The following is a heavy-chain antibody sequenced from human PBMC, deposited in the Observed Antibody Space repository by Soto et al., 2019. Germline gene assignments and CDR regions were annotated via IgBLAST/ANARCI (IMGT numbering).Heavy chain of an antibody. CDR1: GGSIRNDGYS. CDR2: IFHSGST. J-gene: IGHJ4*02. V-gene: IGHV4-30-2*01. Sequence: QLQLQESGSGLVKPSQTLSLTCAVSGGSIRNDGYSWSWIRKPPGKGLEWIGYIFHSGSTHYTSSLKSRVTISLDRSKNQFSLNLNSVTAADTAVYFGARGRGSYSAGFDYWGQGTLVTVSS. CDR3: ARGRGSYSAGFDY. D-gene: IGHD1-26*01.